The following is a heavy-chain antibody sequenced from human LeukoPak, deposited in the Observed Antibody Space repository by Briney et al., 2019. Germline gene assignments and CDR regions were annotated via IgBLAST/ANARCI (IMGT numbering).Heavy chain of an antibody. Sequence: GRSLSLSCAASGFTFSNYAMHCVRQAPGKGLEWVAVIWYDRTNKYYADSVKGRFTISRDYSKNTLYLQMSSLRAEDTAVYYCARDRLTTVTTFHFDYWGQGTLVTVSS. J-gene: IGHJ4*02. CDR3: ARDRLTTVTTFHFDY. CDR1: GFTFSNYA. V-gene: IGHV3-33*01. D-gene: IGHD4-17*01. CDR2: IWYDRTNK.